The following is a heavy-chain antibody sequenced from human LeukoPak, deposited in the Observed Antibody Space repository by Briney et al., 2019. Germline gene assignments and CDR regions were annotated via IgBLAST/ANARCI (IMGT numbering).Heavy chain of an antibody. Sequence: PSETLSLTCTVSGGSISSYYWSWIRQPAGKGLEWIGRIYTSGSTYYNPSLKSRVTISVDTSKNQFSLKLSSVTAADTAVYYCARLSLGYCSGGGCSNPFDYWGQGTLVTVSS. CDR1: GGSISSYY. CDR3: ARLSLGYCSGGGCSNPFDY. D-gene: IGHD2-15*01. CDR2: IYTSGST. J-gene: IGHJ4*02. V-gene: IGHV4-4*07.